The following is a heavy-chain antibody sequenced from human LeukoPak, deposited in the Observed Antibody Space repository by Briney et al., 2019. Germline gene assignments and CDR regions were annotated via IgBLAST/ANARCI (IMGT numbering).Heavy chain of an antibody. D-gene: IGHD7-27*01. J-gene: IGHJ4*02. Sequence: GGSLRLSCAASGFTFRNYWMTWVRQAPGKGLEWVANINQDGSERFYVDSAKGRFTISRDYAENSLFLQMNSLRAEDTAIYYCARLLHNTWGYWGQGTLVTVSA. V-gene: IGHV3-7*03. CDR1: GFTFRNYW. CDR3: ARLLHNTWGY. CDR2: INQDGSER.